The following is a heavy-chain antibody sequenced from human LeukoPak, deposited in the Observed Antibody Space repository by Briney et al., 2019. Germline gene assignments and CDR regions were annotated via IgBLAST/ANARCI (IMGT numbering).Heavy chain of an antibody. Sequence: GASVKVSCKASGYTFTGYYMHWVRQAPGQGLEWMGRINPNSGGTNYAQKFQGRVTMTRDTSISTAYMELSRLRSDGTAVYYCARLAVAGTRYYYYGMDVWGQGTTVTVSS. CDR3: ARLAVAGTRYYYYGMDV. J-gene: IGHJ6*02. D-gene: IGHD6-19*01. V-gene: IGHV1-2*06. CDR2: INPNSGGT. CDR1: GYTFTGYY.